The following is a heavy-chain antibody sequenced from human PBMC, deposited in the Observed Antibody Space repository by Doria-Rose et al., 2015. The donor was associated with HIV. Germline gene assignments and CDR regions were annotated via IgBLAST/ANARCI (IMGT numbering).Heavy chain of an antibody. CDR1: GGSISHYY. CDR3: ARVLSGTYDY. Sequence: QVQLVQSGSGLVKPSETLSLTCSVSGGSISHYYWSWIRQPPGKGLEYIGDIFYTGSTNYSPSLKSRVSISIDTSKNKFSLGLSSVTAADTAVYYCARVLSGTYDYWGQGTLVTVSS. V-gene: IGHV4-59*01. D-gene: IGHD1-26*01. J-gene: IGHJ4*02. CDR2: IFYTGST.